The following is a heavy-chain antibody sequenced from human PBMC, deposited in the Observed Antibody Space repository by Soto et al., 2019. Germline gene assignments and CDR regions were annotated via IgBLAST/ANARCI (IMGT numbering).Heavy chain of an antibody. CDR1: GGTFSSYA. Sequence: QVQLVQSGAEVKKPGSSVKVSCKASGGTFSSYAISWVRQAPGQGLEWMGRIIPIFGTANYAQKFQGRVTITADKSTSTAYMELSSLISEDTAVYYCAGVTITIFGLLGWFDPWGQGTLVTVSS. J-gene: IGHJ5*02. D-gene: IGHD3-3*01. CDR3: AGVTITIFGLLGWFDP. CDR2: IIPIFGTA. V-gene: IGHV1-69*06.